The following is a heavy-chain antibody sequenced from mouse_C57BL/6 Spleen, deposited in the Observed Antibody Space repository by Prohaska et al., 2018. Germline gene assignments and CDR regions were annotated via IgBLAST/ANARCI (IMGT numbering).Heavy chain of an antibody. Sequence: QVQLQQPGAELVMPGASVKLSCKASGYTFTSYWMHWVKQRPGQGLEWIGEIDPSDSYTNYNQKFKGKATLTVDKSSSTAYMQLSSLTSEDSAVYYCASPITTVVARGFAYWGQGTLVTVSA. CDR3: ASPITTVVARGFAY. D-gene: IGHD1-1*01. CDR2: IDPSDSYT. J-gene: IGHJ3*01. CDR1: GYTFTSYW. V-gene: IGHV1-69*01.